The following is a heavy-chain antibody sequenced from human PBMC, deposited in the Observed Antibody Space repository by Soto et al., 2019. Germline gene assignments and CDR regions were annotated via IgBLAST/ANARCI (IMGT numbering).Heavy chain of an antibody. CDR3: ARANALEYYYDSSGYQALGDVYYYGMDV. J-gene: IGHJ6*02. D-gene: IGHD3-22*01. CDR2: INPNSGGT. Sequence: GASVKVSCKASGYTFTGYYMHWVRQAPGQGLEWMGWINPNSGGTNYAQKFQGWVTMTRDTSISTAYMELSRLRSDDTAVYYCARANALEYYYDSSGYQALGDVYYYGMDVWGQGTTVTVSS. V-gene: IGHV1-2*04. CDR1: GYTFTGYY.